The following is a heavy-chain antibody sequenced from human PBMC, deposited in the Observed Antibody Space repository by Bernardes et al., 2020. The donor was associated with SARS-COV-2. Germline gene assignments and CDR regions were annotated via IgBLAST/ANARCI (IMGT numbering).Heavy chain of an antibody. CDR2: ISNDGTIK. CDR1: GFTFSTSS. J-gene: IGHJ4*02. D-gene: IGHD1-7*01. Sequence: GGSLRLSCTASGFTFSTSSMHWVRPAPCKGPEWVAVISNDGTIKYYTDSVKGRFTISRDNSKNTLYLLMNSLRTDDTAVYYCTRGLELELITWFDYWGQGTLVTVSS. CDR3: TRGLELELITWFDY. V-gene: IGHV3-30-3*01.